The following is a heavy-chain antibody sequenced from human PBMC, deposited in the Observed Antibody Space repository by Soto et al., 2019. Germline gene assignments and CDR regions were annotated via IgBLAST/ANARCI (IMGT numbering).Heavy chain of an antibody. CDR1: GFTFSNYE. Sequence: PGGSLRLSCAASGFTFSNYEMHWVRQAPGKGLEYVSGISNNGAHTDYAKSVKGRFTISRDNSENTLYLQMGSLRAEDTAVYYCARILWGITMIVVVIPDDAFDIWGQGTMVTVSS. CDR3: ARILWGITMIVVVIPDDAFDI. D-gene: IGHD3-22*01. CDR2: ISNNGAHT. J-gene: IGHJ3*02. V-gene: IGHV3-64*01.